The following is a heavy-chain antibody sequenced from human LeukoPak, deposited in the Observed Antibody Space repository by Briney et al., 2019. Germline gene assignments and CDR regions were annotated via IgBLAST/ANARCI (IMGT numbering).Heavy chain of an antibody. Sequence: SSVKVSCKASGYTFTGYYMHWVRQAPGQGLEWVGWMNPNSGGTNYAQKFQGRVTMTRDTSISTAYMELSRLRSDDTAVYYCASSIAVAASADYWGQGTLVTVSS. CDR1: GYTFTGYY. CDR2: MNPNSGGT. J-gene: IGHJ4*02. D-gene: IGHD6-19*01. V-gene: IGHV1-2*02. CDR3: ASSIAVAASADY.